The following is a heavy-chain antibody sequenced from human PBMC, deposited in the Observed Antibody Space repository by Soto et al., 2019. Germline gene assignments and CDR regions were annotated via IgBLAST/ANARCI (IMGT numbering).Heavy chain of an antibody. CDR2: ISGSGDST. D-gene: IGHD3-22*01. V-gene: IGHV3-23*01. CDR3: AKDTVPNYDASGYQAYNFFDP. CDR1: GFTFRSFA. J-gene: IGHJ5*02. Sequence: GGSLRLSCAASGFTFRSFAMNWVRQSPGKGLEWVSGISGSGDSTYYADSVKGRFSISRDNSRNTLHLQMNTLRAEDTAVYYCAKDTVPNYDASGYQAYNFFDPWGQGTLVTVSS.